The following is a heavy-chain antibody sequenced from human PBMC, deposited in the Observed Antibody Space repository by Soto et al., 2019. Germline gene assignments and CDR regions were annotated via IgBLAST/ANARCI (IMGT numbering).Heavy chain of an antibody. J-gene: IGHJ6*02. D-gene: IGHD2-21*02. CDR1: GFTFSSYA. CDR3: ARDLVVVTAIRWVYYCDLMAV. Sequence: PGGSLRLSCAASGFTFSSYAMHWVRQAPGKGLEWVAVISYDGSNKYYADSVKGRFTISRDNSKNTLYLQMNSLRAEDTAVYYCARDLVVVTAIRWVYYCDLMAVWGRGTTVIGSS. V-gene: IGHV3-30-3*01. CDR2: ISYDGSNK.